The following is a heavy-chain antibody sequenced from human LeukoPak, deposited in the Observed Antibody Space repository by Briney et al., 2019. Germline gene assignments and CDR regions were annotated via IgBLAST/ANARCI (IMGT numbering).Heavy chain of an antibody. CDR3: ARGRVVPAATPDFDY. CDR1: GYTFTSYG. CDR2: IIPILGIA. V-gene: IGHV1-69*04. Sequence: SVKVSCKASGYTFTSYGISWVRQAPGQGLEWMGRIIPILGIANYAQKFQGRVTITADKSTSTAYMELSSLRSEDTAVYYCARGRVVPAATPDFDYWGQGTLVTVSS. J-gene: IGHJ4*02. D-gene: IGHD2-2*01.